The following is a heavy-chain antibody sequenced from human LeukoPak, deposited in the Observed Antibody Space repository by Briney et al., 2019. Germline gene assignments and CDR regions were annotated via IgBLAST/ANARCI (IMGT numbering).Heavy chain of an antibody. D-gene: IGHD3-10*01. V-gene: IGHV1-18*01. J-gene: IGHJ4*02. Sequence: ASVKVSCKASGYTFTSYGISWVRQAPGQGLEWMGWISAYNGNTNYAQKLQGRVTMTTDTSTGTAYMELRSLRSDDTAVYYCARFEESMVRGVIRVDYWGQGTLVTVSS. CDR1: GYTFTSYG. CDR2: ISAYNGNT. CDR3: ARFEESMVRGVIRVDY.